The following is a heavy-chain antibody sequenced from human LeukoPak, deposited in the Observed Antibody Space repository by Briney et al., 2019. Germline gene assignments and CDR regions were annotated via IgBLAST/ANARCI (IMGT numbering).Heavy chain of an antibody. J-gene: IGHJ4*02. V-gene: IGHV1-2*02. CDR2: INPNSGGT. CDR1: GYTFTGYY. Sequence: GASVKVSCKASGYTFTGYYMHWVRQAPGQGLEWMGWINPNSGGTNYAQKFQGRVTMTRDTSISTAYMELSRLRSDDTAVYYCARAYGSGSADFDYWGQGTPVTVSS. CDR3: ARAYGSGSADFDY. D-gene: IGHD3-10*01.